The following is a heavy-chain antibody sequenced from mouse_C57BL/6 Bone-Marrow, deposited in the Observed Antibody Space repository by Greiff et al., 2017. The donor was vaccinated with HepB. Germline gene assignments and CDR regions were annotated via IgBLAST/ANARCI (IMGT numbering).Heavy chain of an antibody. CDR3: ARGNYLPDY. Sequence: VKLVESGAELARPGASVKLSCKASGYTFTSYGISWVKQRTGQGLEWIGEIYPRSGNTYYNEKFKGKATLTADKSSSTAYMELRSLTSEDSAVYFCARGNYLPDYWGQGTTLTVSS. CDR1: GYTFTSYG. V-gene: IGHV1-81*01. D-gene: IGHD2-1*01. J-gene: IGHJ2*01. CDR2: IYPRSGNT.